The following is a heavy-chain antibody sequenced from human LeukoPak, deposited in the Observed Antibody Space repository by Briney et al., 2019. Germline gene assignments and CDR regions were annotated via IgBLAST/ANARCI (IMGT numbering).Heavy chain of an antibody. Sequence: GGSLRLSCAASGFTFSSYAMSWVRQAPGKGLEWVSAISGSGGSTYYADSVKGRFTISRDNSKSTLYLQMNSLRAEDTAVYYCAKGSCYDSSGSFYFDYWGQGTLVTVSS. CDR3: AKGSCYDSSGSFYFDY. J-gene: IGHJ4*02. CDR2: ISGSGGST. CDR1: GFTFSSYA. V-gene: IGHV3-23*01. D-gene: IGHD3-22*01.